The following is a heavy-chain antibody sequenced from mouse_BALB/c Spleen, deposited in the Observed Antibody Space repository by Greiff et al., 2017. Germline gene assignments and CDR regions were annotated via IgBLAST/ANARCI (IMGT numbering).Heavy chain of an antibody. J-gene: IGHJ4*01. D-gene: IGHD2-1*01. CDR2: ISSGGSYT. Sequence: EVMLVESGGGLVKPGGSLKLSCAASGFTFSSYAMSWVRQSPEKRLEWVAEISSGGSYTYYPDTVTGRFTISRDNAKNTLYLEMSSLRSEDTAMYYCARDGGNYGAMDYWGQGTSVTVSS. V-gene: IGHV5-9-4*01. CDR1: GFTFSSYA. CDR3: ARDGGNYGAMDY.